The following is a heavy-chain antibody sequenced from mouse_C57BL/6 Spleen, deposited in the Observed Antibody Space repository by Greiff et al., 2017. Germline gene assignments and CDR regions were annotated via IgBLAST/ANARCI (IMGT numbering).Heavy chain of an antibody. Sequence: EVKLMESGPGLVKPSQSLSLTCSVTGYSITSGYYWNWIRQFPGNKLEWMGYISYDGSNNYNPSLKNRISITRDTSKNQFFLKLNSVTTEDTATYYCARDKEVLGAMDYWGQGTSVTVSS. V-gene: IGHV3-6*01. CDR1: GYSITSGYY. CDR2: ISYDGSN. J-gene: IGHJ4*01. CDR3: ARDKEVLGAMDY. D-gene: IGHD2-14*01.